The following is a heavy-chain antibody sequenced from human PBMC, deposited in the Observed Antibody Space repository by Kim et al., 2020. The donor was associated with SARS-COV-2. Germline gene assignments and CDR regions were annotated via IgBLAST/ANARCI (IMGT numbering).Heavy chain of an antibody. CDR2: N. V-gene: IGHV3-33*01. CDR3: ARGRSLADFDY. D-gene: IGHD6-13*01. Sequence: NYYADSVKGRFTISRENSNNTLYLQMNSLRAEDTAVYYCARGRSLADFDYWGQGTLVTVSS. J-gene: IGHJ4*02.